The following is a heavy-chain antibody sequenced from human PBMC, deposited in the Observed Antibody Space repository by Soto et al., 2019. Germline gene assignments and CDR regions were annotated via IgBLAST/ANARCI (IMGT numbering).Heavy chain of an antibody. CDR3: ARAETRDYYYYYGMDV. V-gene: IGHV4-4*02. CDR1: GGSISSNNW. CDR2: IYHSGST. J-gene: IGHJ6*02. Sequence: SETLSLTCAVSGGSISSNNWWSWVRQPPGKGLEWIGEIYHSGSTNYNPSLKSRVTISVDKSKNQFSLKLSSVTAADTAVYYCARAETRDYYYYYGMDVWGQGTTVTVSS.